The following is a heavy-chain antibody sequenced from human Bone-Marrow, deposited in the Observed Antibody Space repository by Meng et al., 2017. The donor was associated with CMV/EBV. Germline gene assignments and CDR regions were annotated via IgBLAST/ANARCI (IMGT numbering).Heavy chain of an antibody. CDR3: ARDSNYYYYGMDV. Sequence: GGSLRLSCAASGFTFSSYGMHWVRQAPGKGLEWVAVIWYDGSNKYYADSVKGRFTISRDNSKNTLYLQMNSLRAEDTAVYYCARDSNYYYYGMDVWGQGTTVTVSS. CDR2: IWYDGSNK. D-gene: IGHD4-11*01. V-gene: IGHV3-33*01. J-gene: IGHJ6*02. CDR1: GFTFSSYG.